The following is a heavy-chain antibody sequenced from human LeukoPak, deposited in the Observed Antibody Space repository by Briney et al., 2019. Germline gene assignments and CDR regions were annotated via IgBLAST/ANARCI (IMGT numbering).Heavy chain of an antibody. CDR2: IYGSGST. Sequence: PSETLSLTCTVSGGSIRSYWSWIRQPAGKGLEWIGRIYGSGSTDYNPSLKSRVTMSIDTSKNQFSLNLVSVTAADTAVYYCARDSGTTGEVKFDPWGQGTLVTVSS. CDR3: ARDSGTTGEVKFDP. V-gene: IGHV4-4*07. CDR1: GGSIRSY. D-gene: IGHD3-10*01. J-gene: IGHJ5*02.